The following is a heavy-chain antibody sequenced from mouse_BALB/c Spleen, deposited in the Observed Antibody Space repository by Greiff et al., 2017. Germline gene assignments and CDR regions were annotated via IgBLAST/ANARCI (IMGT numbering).Heavy chain of an antibody. Sequence: VKLMESGAELVKPGASVKLSCKASGYTFTSYYMYWVKQRPGQGLEWIGEINPSNGGTNFNEKFKSKATLTVDKSSSTAYMQLSSLTSEDSAVYYCFYYYGSTSYAMDYWGQGTSVTVSS. D-gene: IGHD1-1*01. CDR3: FYYYGSTSYAMDY. CDR1: GYTFTSYY. J-gene: IGHJ4*01. CDR2: INPSNGGT. V-gene: IGHV1S81*02.